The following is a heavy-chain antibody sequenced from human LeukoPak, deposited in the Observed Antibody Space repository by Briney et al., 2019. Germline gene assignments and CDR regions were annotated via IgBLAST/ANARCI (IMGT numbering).Heavy chain of an antibody. CDR2: ISYDGSNK. J-gene: IGHJ4*02. CDR3: ARDQGENYDSSGYYPY. Sequence: PGGSLRLSCAASGFTFSSYGMYWVRQAPGKGLEWVAGISYDGSNKYYADSVKGRFSISRDNSKNTLYLQMNSLRAEDTAVYYCARDQGENYDSSGYYPYWGQGTLVTVSS. D-gene: IGHD3-22*01. V-gene: IGHV3-30*03. CDR1: GFTFSSYG.